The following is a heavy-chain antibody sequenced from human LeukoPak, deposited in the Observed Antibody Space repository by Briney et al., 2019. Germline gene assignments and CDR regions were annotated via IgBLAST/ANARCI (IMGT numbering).Heavy chain of an antibody. CDR1: GYPFTTSW. J-gene: IGHJ4*02. Sequence: GESLKISCQGFGYPFTTSWIGWVRQLPGKGLEWTAIIYAGNSDAKYSPSFQGQVSITTDRSISTAYLHWSSLKASDTAIYYCAIINHPDGRVYWGQGTLVTVSS. D-gene: IGHD5-24*01. CDR2: IYAGNSDA. CDR3: AIINHPDGRVY. V-gene: IGHV5-51*01.